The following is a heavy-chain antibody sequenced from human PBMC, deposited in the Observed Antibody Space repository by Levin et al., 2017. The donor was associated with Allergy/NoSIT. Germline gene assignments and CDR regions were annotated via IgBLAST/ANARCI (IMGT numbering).Heavy chain of an antibody. CDR1: GFIVSSNY. Sequence: GGSLRLSCAASGFIVSSNYINWVRQAPGKGLEWVSVIYSGGRTYSADSVKGRFTISRDNSKNTLYLEMNSLRAEDTAVYYCARDPDGPYGDYSLDYWGQGTLVTVSS. J-gene: IGHJ4*02. CDR2: IYSGGRT. D-gene: IGHD4-17*01. V-gene: IGHV3-53*01. CDR3: ARDPDGPYGDYSLDY.